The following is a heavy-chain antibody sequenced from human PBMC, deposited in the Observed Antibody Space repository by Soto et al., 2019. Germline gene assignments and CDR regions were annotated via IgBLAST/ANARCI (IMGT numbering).Heavy chain of an antibody. D-gene: IGHD6-19*01. CDR2: AKRKAAGGAI. CDR1: GISLDSAW. CDR3: TTGYGSDWYG. V-gene: IGHV3-15*01. Sequence: EVQLVESGGGLVKPGGSLRLSCVVSGISLDSAWINWVRQAPGKGLAWVAQAKRKAAGGAIDYAAPVKGRFSISRDDSRNMAYLQMNSLKIEDTALYYCTTGYGSDWYGWGQGTLVTVSS. J-gene: IGHJ4*02.